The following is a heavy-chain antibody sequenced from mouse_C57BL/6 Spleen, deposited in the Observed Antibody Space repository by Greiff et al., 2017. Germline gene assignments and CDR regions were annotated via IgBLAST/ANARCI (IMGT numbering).Heavy chain of an antibody. Sequence: VKLQESGAELARPGASVKMSCKASGYTFTSYTMHWVKQRPGQGLEWIGYINPSSGYTKYNQKFKDKATLTADKSSSTAYMQLSSLTSEDSAVYYCARSPNWEYAMDYWGQGTSVTVSS. CDR2: INPSSGYT. J-gene: IGHJ4*01. CDR3: ARSPNWEYAMDY. V-gene: IGHV1-4*01. CDR1: GYTFTSYT. D-gene: IGHD4-1*01.